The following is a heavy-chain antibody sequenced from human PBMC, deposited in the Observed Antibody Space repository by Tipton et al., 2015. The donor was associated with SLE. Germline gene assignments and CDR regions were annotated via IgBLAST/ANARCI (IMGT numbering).Heavy chain of an antibody. Sequence: LRLSCTVSGGSISSYYWSWIRPPPGKGLEWIGYIYYSGSTNYNPSLKSRVTISVDTYKNQFSLKLSSVAAADTAGYYCARLDGAGSYYRLRYWGQGTLVAVSS. V-gene: IGHV4-59*08. J-gene: IGHJ4*02. CDR2: IYYSGST. D-gene: IGHD3-10*01. CDR1: GGSISSYY. CDR3: ARLDGAGSYYRLRY.